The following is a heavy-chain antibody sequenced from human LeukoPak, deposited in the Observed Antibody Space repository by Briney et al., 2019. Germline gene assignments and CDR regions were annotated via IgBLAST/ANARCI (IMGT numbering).Heavy chain of an antibody. Sequence: PGGSLRLSCAASRLTLSNAVVIWVRQAPGKGLQWVGRIKSKADGGAADYAAPVRGRFTVSRDDSKNTVSLQMNSLRSEDTAVYFCATRDRGWYPFFDYWGQGSLVTVSP. D-gene: IGHD6-19*01. CDR1: RLTLSNAV. CDR3: ATRDRGWYPFFDY. V-gene: IGHV3-15*01. CDR2: IKSKADGGAA. J-gene: IGHJ4*02.